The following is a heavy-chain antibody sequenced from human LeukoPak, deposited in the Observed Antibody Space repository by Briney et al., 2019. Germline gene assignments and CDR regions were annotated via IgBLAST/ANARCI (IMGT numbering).Heavy chain of an antibody. V-gene: IGHV4-39*01. CDR1: GGPIRSSRYY. J-gene: IGHJ3*01. CDR2: IYSNGGT. Sequence: PSETLSLTCTVSGGPIRSSRYYWGWIRQPPGKGLEWIGSIYSNGGTYYNPSLRSRVTMSVDTSKNQFSLKLTSVTAAETAVYYCGNFDFWGQGTMVIVSS. CDR3: GNFDF.